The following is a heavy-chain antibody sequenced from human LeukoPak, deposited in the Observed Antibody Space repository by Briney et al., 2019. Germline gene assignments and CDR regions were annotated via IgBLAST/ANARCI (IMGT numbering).Heavy chain of an antibody. CDR1: GFTFSSYA. J-gene: IGHJ4*02. Sequence: GGSLRLSCAASGFTFSSYAIHWVGQAPGKGLEWVAVISYDGSNKYYADSVKGRFTISRDNSKNTLYLQTNSLRAEDTAVYYCARDRFNPFGYWGQGTLVTVSS. CDR2: ISYDGSNK. D-gene: IGHD1-14*01. V-gene: IGHV3-30*01. CDR3: ARDRFNPFGY.